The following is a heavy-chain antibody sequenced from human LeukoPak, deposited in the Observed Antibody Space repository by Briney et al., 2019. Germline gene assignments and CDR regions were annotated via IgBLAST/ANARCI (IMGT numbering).Heavy chain of an antibody. D-gene: IGHD3-10*01. CDR2: IYYSGST. CDR1: GGSISSGDHY. V-gene: IGHV4-30-4*01. CDR3: ARTSYYGSGNQLFDY. Sequence: SETLSLTCTVSGGSISSGDHYWSWIRQPPGKGLEWIGYIYYSGSTYYNPSLKSRVTLSLDTSKNQFSLKVNSVTAADTAVYYCARTSYYGSGNQLFDYWGQGTLVTVSS. J-gene: IGHJ4*02.